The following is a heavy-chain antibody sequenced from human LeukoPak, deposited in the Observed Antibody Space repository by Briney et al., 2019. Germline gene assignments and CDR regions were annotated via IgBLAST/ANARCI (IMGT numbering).Heavy chain of an antibody. Sequence: SETLSLTCTVSGGSISSYYWSWIRQPPGKGLEWIGEINHSGSTNYNPSLKSRVTISVDTSKNQFSLKLSSVTAADTAVYYCARGNGYNPSRLVYWGQGTLVTVSS. CDR1: GGSISSYY. CDR2: INHSGST. J-gene: IGHJ4*02. CDR3: ARGNGYNPSRLVY. V-gene: IGHV4-34*01. D-gene: IGHD5-24*01.